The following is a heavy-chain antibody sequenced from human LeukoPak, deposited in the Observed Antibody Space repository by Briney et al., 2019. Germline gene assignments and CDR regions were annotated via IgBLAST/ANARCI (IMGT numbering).Heavy chain of an antibody. D-gene: IGHD1-26*01. V-gene: IGHV4-59*01. CDR3: ARDSGSSFHVFDI. CDR1: GGSIGVYY. Sequence: SETLSLTCTVSGGSIGVYYWSWIRQPSGKGLEWIGYIFYTGSTNYNPSLQGRVTISVDTSKNQFSLKLYSVTAADTAVYYCARDSGSSFHVFDIWGQGTMFTVSS. CDR2: IFYTGST. J-gene: IGHJ3*02.